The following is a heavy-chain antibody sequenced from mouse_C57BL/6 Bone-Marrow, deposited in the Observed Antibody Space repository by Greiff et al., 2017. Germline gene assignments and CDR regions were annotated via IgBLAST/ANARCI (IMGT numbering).Heavy chain of an antibody. CDR3: TTGDSSEGFAY. Sequence: VQLQQSGAELVRPGASVKLSCTASGFNIKDDYMHWVKQRPEQGLEWIGWIDPENGDTEYASKFQGKATIPADTSSNTAYLQLSSLTSEDTAVYYCTTGDSSEGFAYWGQGTLVTVSA. CDR2: IDPENGDT. J-gene: IGHJ3*01. D-gene: IGHD3-2*02. CDR1: GFNIKDDY. V-gene: IGHV14-4*01.